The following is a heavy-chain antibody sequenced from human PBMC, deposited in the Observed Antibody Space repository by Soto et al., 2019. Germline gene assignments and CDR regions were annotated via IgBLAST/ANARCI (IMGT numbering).Heavy chain of an antibody. D-gene: IGHD3-16*02. J-gene: IGHJ3*02. CDR3: AIDLIMITFGGVIPLGAFDI. V-gene: IGHV3-23*01. CDR1: GFTFSSYA. Sequence: PGGSLRLSCAASGFTFSSYAMSWVRQAPGKGLEWVSAISGSGGSTYYADSVKGRFTISRDNSKNTLYLQMNSLRAEDTAVYYCAIDLIMITFGGVIPLGAFDIWGQGTMVTVSS. CDR2: ISGSGGST.